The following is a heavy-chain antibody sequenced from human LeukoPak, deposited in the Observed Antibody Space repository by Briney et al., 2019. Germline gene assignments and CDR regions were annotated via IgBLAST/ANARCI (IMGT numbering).Heavy chain of an antibody. V-gene: IGHV1-24*01. CDR1: GYTLTELS. Sequence: GASVKVSCKVSGYTLTELSMHWVRQAPGKGLEWMGGFDPEDGETIYAQKFQGRVTMTEDTSTDTAYMELSSLRSEDTAVYYCATLGYSYGPTNESADYYYYMDVWGKGTTVTVSS. J-gene: IGHJ6*03. CDR2: FDPEDGET. D-gene: IGHD5-18*01. CDR3: ATLGYSYGPTNESADYYYYMDV.